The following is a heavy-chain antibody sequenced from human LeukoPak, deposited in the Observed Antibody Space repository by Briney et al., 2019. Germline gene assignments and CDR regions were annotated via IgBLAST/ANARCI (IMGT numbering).Heavy chain of an antibody. J-gene: IGHJ4*02. V-gene: IGHV1-18*01. D-gene: IGHD6-13*01. CDR3: ARARQTEQHLDY. CDR1: GYTFTSYG. Sequence: ASVKVSCKASGYTFTSYGISWVRQAPGQGLEWMGWISAYNGNTNYAQKRQGRVTMTTDTSTSTAYMELRSLRSDDTVVYYCARARQTEQHLDYWGQGTLVTVSS. CDR2: ISAYNGNT.